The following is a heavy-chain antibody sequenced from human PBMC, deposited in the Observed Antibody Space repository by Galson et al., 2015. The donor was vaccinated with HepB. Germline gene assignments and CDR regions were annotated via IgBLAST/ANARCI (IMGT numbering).Heavy chain of an antibody. CDR2: INPRSGGT. CDR3: ATVPREYKGYCLSTACHYGLDV. D-gene: IGHD2-2*01. CDR1: GYTFTDYY. V-gene: IGHV1-2*02. Sequence: SVKVSCKASGYTFTDYYIHWVRQAPGQGLEWMGWINPRSGGTNYAQKFQGRVAVTRDTSITTAYMELSRLRSDDTAMFYCATVPREYKGYCLSTACHYGLDVWGQGTTVTVSS. J-gene: IGHJ6*02.